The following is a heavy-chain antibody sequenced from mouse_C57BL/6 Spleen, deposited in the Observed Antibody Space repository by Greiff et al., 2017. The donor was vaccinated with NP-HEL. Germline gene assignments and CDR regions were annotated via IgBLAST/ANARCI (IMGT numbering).Heavy chain of an antibody. CDR1: GFNIKNTY. V-gene: IGHV14-3*01. CDR3: AHITTVVAEDFDV. J-gene: IGHJ1*03. Sequence: EVQLQHSVAELVRPGASVKLSCTASGFNIKNTYMHWVKQRPEQGLEWIGRIDPANGNTKYAPKFQGKATITADTSSNTAYLQLSSLTSEDTAIYYCAHITTVVAEDFDVWGTGTTVTVSS. D-gene: IGHD1-1*01. CDR2: IDPANGNT.